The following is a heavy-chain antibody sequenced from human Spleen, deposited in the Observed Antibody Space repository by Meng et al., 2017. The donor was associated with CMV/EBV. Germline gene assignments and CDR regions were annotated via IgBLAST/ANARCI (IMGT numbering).Heavy chain of an antibody. CDR1: GYTFTGYY. D-gene: IGHD2-2*01. CDR3: ASAADQLSYHYYGMDV. Sequence: ASVKVSCKASGYTFTGYYMHWVRQAPGQGLEWMGWINPNSGDTNYAQKFQGRVTMTRDTSVSTAYMELNSLRSEDTAVYYCASAADQLSYHYYGMDVWGQGTTVTVSS. V-gene: IGHV1-2*02. CDR2: INPNSGDT. J-gene: IGHJ6*02.